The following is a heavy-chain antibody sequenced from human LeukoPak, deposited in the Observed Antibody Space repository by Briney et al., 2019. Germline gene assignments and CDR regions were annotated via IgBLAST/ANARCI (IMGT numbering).Heavy chain of an antibody. CDR3: AREGLVSYYYDSSGYSLVVY. D-gene: IGHD3-22*01. V-gene: IGHV1-2*02. CDR2: INPNSGGT. J-gene: IGHJ4*02. CDR1: GYTFTSNY. Sequence: ASVKVSCKASGYTFTSNYMHWVRQAPGQGLEWMGWINPNSGGTNYAQKFQGRVTMTRDTSISTAYMELSRLRSDDTAVYYCAREGLVSYYYDSSGYSLVVYWGQGTLVTVSS.